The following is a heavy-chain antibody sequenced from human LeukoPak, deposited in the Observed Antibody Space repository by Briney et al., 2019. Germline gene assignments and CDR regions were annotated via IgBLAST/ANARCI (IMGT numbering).Heavy chain of an antibody. D-gene: IGHD6-19*01. CDR1: GGSFSGYY. Sequence: SETLSLTCAVYGGSFSGYYWSWIRQPPGKGLEWIGSIYYSGSTYYNPSLKSRVTISVDTSKNQFSLKLSSVTAADTAVYYCARQEAGAVAGTIDYWGQGTLVTVSS. V-gene: IGHV4-34*01. CDR2: IYYSGST. J-gene: IGHJ4*02. CDR3: ARQEAGAVAGTIDY.